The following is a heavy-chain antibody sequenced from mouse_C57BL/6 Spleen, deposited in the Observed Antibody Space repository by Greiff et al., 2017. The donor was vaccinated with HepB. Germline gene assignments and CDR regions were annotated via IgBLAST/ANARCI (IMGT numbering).Heavy chain of an antibody. CDR3: ARVGMGSITTEDY. CDR1: GYTFTDYW. J-gene: IGHJ2*01. V-gene: IGHV1-9*01. D-gene: IGHD1-1*01. CDR2: ILPGSGSN. Sequence: VQLQQSGAELMKPGASVKLSCKATGYTFTDYWIEWVKQRPGHGLEWIGEILPGSGSNNYNEKLTCKATFTADTSSNTAYMHLSSLTTEDSAIYYCARVGMGSITTEDYWGQGTTLTVSS.